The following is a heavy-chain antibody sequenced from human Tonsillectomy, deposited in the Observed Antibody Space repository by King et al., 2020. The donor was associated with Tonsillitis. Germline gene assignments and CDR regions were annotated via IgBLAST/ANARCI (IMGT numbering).Heavy chain of an antibody. Sequence: QLQESGPGLVKPSQTLSLTCTVSGGSISSGSYYWSWIRQPAGKGLEWIGRIYTSGSTNYNPSLKSRVTMSVDTSKNQFSLKLSSVTAADTAVYYCARDQLYNSGIDYWGQGTLVTVSS. J-gene: IGHJ4*02. D-gene: IGHD1-1*01. CDR2: IYTSGST. CDR1: GGSISSGSYY. V-gene: IGHV4-61*02. CDR3: ARDQLYNSGIDY.